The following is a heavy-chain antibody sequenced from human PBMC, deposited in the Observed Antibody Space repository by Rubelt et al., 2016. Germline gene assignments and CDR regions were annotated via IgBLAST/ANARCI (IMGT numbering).Heavy chain of an antibody. CDR3: ARSDEGLDY. V-gene: IGHV3-30*04. CDR1: GFTFSSYA. Sequence: GFTFSSYAMHWVRQAPGKGLEWVAVISYDGSNKYYADSVKGRFTISRDNSKNTLYLQMNSLRVEDTAVYYCARSDEGLDYWGQGTLVTVSS. J-gene: IGHJ4*02. CDR2: ISYDGSNK.